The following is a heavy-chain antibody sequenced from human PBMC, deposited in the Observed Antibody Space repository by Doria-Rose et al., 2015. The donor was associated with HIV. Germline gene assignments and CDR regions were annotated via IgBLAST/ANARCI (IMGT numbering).Heavy chain of an antibody. Sequence: VQLQESGPGLVKPSETLSLTCSVPGASVSSRGYYWNWIRQVPGKGLESLGYTYYTGTSDYSPSLKSRLNMAVDTSKNQFSLKLSFVTVADTAVYYCARMGSYRELDYWGQGALVNVSA. J-gene: IGHJ4*02. CDR1: GASVSSRGYY. CDR3: ARMGSYRELDY. D-gene: IGHD3-3*01. V-gene: IGHV4-31*03. CDR2: TYYTGTS.